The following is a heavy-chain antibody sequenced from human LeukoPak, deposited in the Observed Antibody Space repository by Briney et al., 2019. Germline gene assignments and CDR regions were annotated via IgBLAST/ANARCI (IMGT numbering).Heavy chain of an antibody. J-gene: IGHJ4*02. Sequence: PGGSLRLSCAASGFTFSSYSMNWVRQAPGKGLEWVSYISSSSSTIYYADSVKGRFTISRDNAKNSLYLQMNSLRAEDTAVYYCARDHWRRSGELSLFDYWGQETLVTASS. D-gene: IGHD3-16*02. V-gene: IGHV3-48*01. CDR3: ARDHWRRSGELSLFDY. CDR2: ISSSSSTI. CDR1: GFTFSSYS.